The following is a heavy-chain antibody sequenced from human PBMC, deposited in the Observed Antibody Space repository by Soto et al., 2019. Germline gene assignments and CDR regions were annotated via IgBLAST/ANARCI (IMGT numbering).Heavy chain of an antibody. Sequence: VGSLRLSCAASGFSFGSYALGWVRQAPGKGLEWVSTISGSDGKTFYADSVKGRFSISRDTSQSTLYLQMNSLRADDTAMYYCARWSYLDYWGQGTRVTVSS. J-gene: IGHJ4*02. D-gene: IGHD3-3*01. CDR1: GFSFGSYA. CDR2: ISGSDGKT. V-gene: IGHV3-23*01. CDR3: ARWSYLDY.